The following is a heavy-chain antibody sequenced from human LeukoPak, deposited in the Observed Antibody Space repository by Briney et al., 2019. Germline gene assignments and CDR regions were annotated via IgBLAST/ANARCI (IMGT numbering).Heavy chain of an antibody. CDR2: IIPILGIA. Sequence: ASVKVSCKASGGTFSSYAISWVRQAPGQGLEWMGRIIPILGIANYAQKFQGRVTITADKSTSTAYMGLSSLRSEDTAVYYCASDEDIVVVPAAMRDYWGQGTLVTVSS. D-gene: IGHD2-2*01. CDR1: GGTFSSYA. V-gene: IGHV1-69*04. CDR3: ASDEDIVVVPAAMRDY. J-gene: IGHJ4*02.